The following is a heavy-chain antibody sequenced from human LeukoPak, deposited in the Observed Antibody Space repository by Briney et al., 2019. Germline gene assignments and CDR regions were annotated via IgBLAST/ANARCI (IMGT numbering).Heavy chain of an antibody. D-gene: IGHD2-15*01. CDR3: AKSPTRLLYYFDY. CDR1: GFTFSSYA. CDR2: ISGSGGST. Sequence: PGGSLRFSCAASGFTFSSYAMSWVRQAPGKGLEWVSAISGSGGSTYYADSVKGRFTISRDNSKNTLYLQMNSLIAEDTAVYYCAKSPTRLLYYFDYWGQGTLVTVSS. V-gene: IGHV3-23*01. J-gene: IGHJ4*02.